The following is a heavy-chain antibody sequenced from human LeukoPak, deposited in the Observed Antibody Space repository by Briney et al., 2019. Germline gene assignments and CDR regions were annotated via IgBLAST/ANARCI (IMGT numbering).Heavy chain of an antibody. D-gene: IGHD6-19*01. CDR1: GLSVSSNF. CDR3: ASWPVGWYGEDS. CDR2: IYGGGST. V-gene: IGHV3-53*01. Sequence: GGSLRLSCAATGLSVSSNFMSWVRQAPGKGLEWVSVIYGGGSTYYADSVKGRFTVSRDTPKNTLYLQMNSLRVEDTAVYYCASWPVGWYGEDSWGQGTLVTVSS. J-gene: IGHJ4*02.